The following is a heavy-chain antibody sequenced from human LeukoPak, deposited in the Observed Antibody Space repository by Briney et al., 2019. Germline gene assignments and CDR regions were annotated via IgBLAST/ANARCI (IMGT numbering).Heavy chain of an antibody. CDR1: GFNVSSNY. CDR3: ASSDPEYCGMDV. D-gene: IGHD3-10*01. J-gene: IGHJ6*02. V-gene: IGHV3-21*01. Sequence: GGSLRLSCAASGFNVSSNYMSWVRQAPGKGLEWVSSISSSSSYIYYADSVKGRFTISRDNAKNSLYLQMNSLRAEDTAVYYCASSDPEYCGMDVWGQGTTVTVSS. CDR2: ISSSSSYI.